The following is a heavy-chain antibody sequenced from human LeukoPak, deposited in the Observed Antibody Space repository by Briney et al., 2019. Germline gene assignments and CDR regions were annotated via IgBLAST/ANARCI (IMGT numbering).Heavy chain of an antibody. V-gene: IGHV3-23*01. Sequence: PGGSLRLSCAASGFTFSSNAMNWVRQAPGKGLEWVSGNNDKGDYTYYADSVRGRFTISRDNSKNMLYLQMNSLRVEDTALYYCAKAREASRLRYGMDVWGQGTTVTVSS. CDR1: GFTFSSNA. J-gene: IGHJ6*02. CDR3: AKAREASRLRYGMDV. CDR2: NNDKGDYT. D-gene: IGHD3-16*01.